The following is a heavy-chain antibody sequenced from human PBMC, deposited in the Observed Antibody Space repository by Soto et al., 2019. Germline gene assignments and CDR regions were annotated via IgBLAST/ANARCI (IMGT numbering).Heavy chain of an antibody. D-gene: IGHD4-17*01. CDR3: ARDRHGDYAGSE. V-gene: IGHV1-69*04. CDR1: GGTFSSYT. CDR2: IIPILGIA. J-gene: IGHJ4*02. Sequence: SVKVSCKASGGTFSSYTITWVRQAPGQGLEWMGRIIPILGIANYAQKFQGRVTITADKSTSTAYMELSSLRSEDTAVYYCARDRHGDYAGSEWGQGTLVTVSS.